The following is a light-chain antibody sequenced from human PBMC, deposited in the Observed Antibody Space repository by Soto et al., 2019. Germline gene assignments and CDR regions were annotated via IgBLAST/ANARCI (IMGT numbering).Light chain of an antibody. CDR2: GAS. CDR3: QQFGRSPPSWT. V-gene: IGKV3-20*01. Sequence: ETVLTQSPGTLSLSPGERATLSCRASQSVSSNYLAWYQQKPGQAPRLLMYGASTRATGIPDRFSGSGSGTDFTLTISRLEPEDVAVYYCQQFGRSPPSWTFGQGTQVEIK. CDR1: QSVSSNY. J-gene: IGKJ1*01.